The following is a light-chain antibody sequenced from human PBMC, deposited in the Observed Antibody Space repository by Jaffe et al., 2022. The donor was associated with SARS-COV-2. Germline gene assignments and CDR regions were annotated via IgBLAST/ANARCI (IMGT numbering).Light chain of an antibody. CDR3: NSYTTGSTLVV. J-gene: IGLJ2*01. Sequence: QSALTQPASVSGSPGQSITISCTGTSRDIGGYDYVSWYQQHPGKAPRLMIYDVSDRPSGVSNRFSGSKSGNTASLTISGLQAEDEAYYYCNSYTTGSTLVVFGGGTKLTVL. CDR2: DVS. CDR1: SRDIGGYDY. V-gene: IGLV2-14*03.